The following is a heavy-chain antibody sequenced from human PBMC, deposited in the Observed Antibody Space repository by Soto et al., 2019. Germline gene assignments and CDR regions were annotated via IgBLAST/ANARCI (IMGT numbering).Heavy chain of an antibody. J-gene: IGHJ5*02. CDR3: AGWGFVEWLSSNGFDP. V-gene: IGHV4-59*01. CDR1: GDSIKSYY. Sequence: SETLSLTCTVSGDSIKSYYWSWIRQPPGMGLEWIVNVYYSGDTNYNPYLKSRVTVSLDTSKNQFSLKLSSVTAADTAIYYCAGWGFVEWLSSNGFDPWGQGTLVT. CDR2: VYYSGDT. D-gene: IGHD3-3*01.